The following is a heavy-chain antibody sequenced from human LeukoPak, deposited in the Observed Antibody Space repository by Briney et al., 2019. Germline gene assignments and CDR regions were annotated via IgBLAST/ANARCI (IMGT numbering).Heavy chain of an antibody. CDR1: GYMFTGYA. D-gene: IGHD3-10*01. CDR3: AGGSGSPYYYYMDV. J-gene: IGHJ6*03. CDR2: ISVYNGKT. Sequence: ASVKVSCQASGYMFTGYAIHWVREAPGQGLEWWGWISVYNGKTDYAEGLQGRVTMTTDRSTNTAFMELRSLRSDDTAIYFCAGGSGSPYYYYMDVWGKGTAVTVSS. V-gene: IGHV1-18*01.